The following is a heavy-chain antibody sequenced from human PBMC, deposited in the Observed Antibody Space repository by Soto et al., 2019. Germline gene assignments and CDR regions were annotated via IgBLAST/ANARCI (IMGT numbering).Heavy chain of an antibody. V-gene: IGHV4-4*07. Sequence: SETLSLTCTVSGGSISSYXWSWIRQPAGKGLEWIGRLNAYGNTHYNPSLKSRVTVSVDTSRNQFFLTLRSVTAADSAVYHCGRESGETWDYEASWGQGTPVTVSS. CDR1: GGSISSYX. CDR3: GRESGETWDYEAS. D-gene: IGHD1-7*01. CDR2: LNAYGNT. J-gene: IGHJ5*02.